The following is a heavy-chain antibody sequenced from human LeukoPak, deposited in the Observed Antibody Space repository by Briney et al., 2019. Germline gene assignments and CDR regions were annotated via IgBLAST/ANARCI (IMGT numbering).Heavy chain of an antibody. CDR2: ISGSGGST. CDR3: AKRYCSGGSCYPNY. CDR1: GFTFSSYA. Sequence: GGSLRLSCAASGFTFSSYAMSWVRQAPGKGLEWVSAISGSGGSTYYADSVKGRFAISRDNPKNTLYLQMNSLRAEDTAVYYCAKRYCSGGSCYPNYWGQGTLVTVSS. J-gene: IGHJ4*02. D-gene: IGHD2-15*01. V-gene: IGHV3-23*01.